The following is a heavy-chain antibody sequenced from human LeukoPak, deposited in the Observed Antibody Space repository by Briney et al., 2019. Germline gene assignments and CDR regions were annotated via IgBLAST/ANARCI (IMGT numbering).Heavy chain of an antibody. CDR3: ARQSLGGYYDFWSGYSVTRGYFDL. Sequence: PSETLSLTCAVYGGSFSGYYWSWIRQPPGKGLEWIGEINHSGSTNYNPSLKSRVTISVDTSKNQFSLKLSSVTAADTAVYYCARQSLGGYYDFWSGYSVTRGYFDLWGRGTLVTVSS. CDR1: GGSFSGYY. CDR2: INHSGST. J-gene: IGHJ2*01. D-gene: IGHD3-3*01. V-gene: IGHV4-34*01.